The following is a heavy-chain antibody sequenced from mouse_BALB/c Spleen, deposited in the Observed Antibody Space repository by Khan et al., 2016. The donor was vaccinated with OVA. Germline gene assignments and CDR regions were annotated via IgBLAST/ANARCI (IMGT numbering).Heavy chain of an antibody. D-gene: IGHD1-1*02. CDR3: ARAMCCKVSLDY. CDR2: IVPGSVST. V-gene: IGHV1S41*01. J-gene: IGHJ2*01. CDR1: GYTFTSYW. Sequence: DLVKPGASVKLSCKASGYTFTSYWITWIKQRPGQGLEWIGRIVPGSVSTYYNEMFQGKATLTVDTSSSTAYIQLSSLSSEDSPVYVCARAMCCKVSLDYWGQGTTLTVSS.